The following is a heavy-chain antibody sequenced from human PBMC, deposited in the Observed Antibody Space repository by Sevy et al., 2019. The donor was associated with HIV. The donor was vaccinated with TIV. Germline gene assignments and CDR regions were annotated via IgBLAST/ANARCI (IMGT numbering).Heavy chain of an antibody. Sequence: GESLKISCAASGFTVNSNYMTWVRQAPGKGLEGVSVIHSDDTTYHADSVKDRFTISRDNFKNTLYLHISSLRAEDTAVYYCAGGKSGYGYALNYWGQGTLVTVSS. D-gene: IGHD5-18*01. J-gene: IGHJ4*02. CDR1: GFTVNSNY. V-gene: IGHV3-66*01. CDR3: AGGKSGYGYALNY. CDR2: IHSDDTT.